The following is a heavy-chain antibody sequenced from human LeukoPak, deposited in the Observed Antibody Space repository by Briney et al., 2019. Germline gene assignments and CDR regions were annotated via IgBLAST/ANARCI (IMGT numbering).Heavy chain of an antibody. J-gene: IGHJ4*02. V-gene: IGHV4-39*01. CDR2: IYYSGST. CDR3: AKLTPYSGSPLGDY. CDR1: GYSISSTSYY. Sequence: SETLSLTCTVSGYSISSTSYYWGWIRQPPGKGLEWIGNIYYSGSTYHNPSLKSRVTISVDTSKNQFSLKLSSVTAADTAVYYCAKLTPYSGSPLGDYWGQGTLVTVSS. D-gene: IGHD1-26*01.